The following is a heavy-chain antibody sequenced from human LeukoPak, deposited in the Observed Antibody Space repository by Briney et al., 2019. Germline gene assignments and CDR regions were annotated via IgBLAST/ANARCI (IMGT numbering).Heavy chain of an antibody. D-gene: IGHD3-22*01. J-gene: IGHJ4*02. CDR3: ARESGYYDSSGTLDY. CDR1: GGSISSGGYS. Sequence: PSQTLSLTCAVSGGSISSGGYSWSWIRQPPGKGLEWIGYIYHSGSTYYNPSLKSRVTISVDKSKNQFSLKLSSVTAADTAVYYCARESGYYDSSGTLDYWGQGTLVTVSS. CDR2: IYHSGST. V-gene: IGHV4-30-2*01.